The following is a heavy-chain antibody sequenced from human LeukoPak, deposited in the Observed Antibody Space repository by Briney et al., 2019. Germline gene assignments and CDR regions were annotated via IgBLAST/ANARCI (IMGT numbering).Heavy chain of an antibody. J-gene: IGHJ6*03. Sequence: ASVKVSCKASGGTFSSYAISWVRQAPGQGPEWLGGIIPIFGTANYAQKFQGRVTITADKSTSTAYMELSSLRSEDTAVYYCAATVTTYYYYMDVWGKGTTVTVSS. V-gene: IGHV1-69*06. CDR3: AATVTTYYYYMDV. CDR2: IIPIFGTA. D-gene: IGHD4-11*01. CDR1: GGTFSSYA.